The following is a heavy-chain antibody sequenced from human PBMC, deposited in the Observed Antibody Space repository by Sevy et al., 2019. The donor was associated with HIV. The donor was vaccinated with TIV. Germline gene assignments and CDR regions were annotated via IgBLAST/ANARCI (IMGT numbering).Heavy chain of an antibody. Sequence: GGSLRLSCAASGFTFNNYGMHWVRQAPGKGLEWVAVIWNDQINKHYADSVKGRFTISRDNSKNTLYLQMNSLRAEDRAVYYCASLPNNYYDTSGSSGDDAFDLWGRGTMVTVSS. J-gene: IGHJ3*01. V-gene: IGHV3-33*03. D-gene: IGHD3-22*01. CDR2: IWNDQINK. CDR3: ASLPNNYYDTSGSSGDDAFDL. CDR1: GFTFNNYG.